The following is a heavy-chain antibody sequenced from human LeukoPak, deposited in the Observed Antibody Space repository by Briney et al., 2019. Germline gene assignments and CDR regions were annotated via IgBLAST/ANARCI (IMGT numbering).Heavy chain of an antibody. CDR1: GFTFSSYD. V-gene: IGHV3-13*01. CDR2: IGTAGDT. J-gene: IGHJ4*02. Sequence: GGSLRLSCAASGFTFSSYDMHWVRQATGKGLEWVSAIGTAGDTYYPGSVKGRFTISRENAKNSLYLQMNSLRAGDTAVYYCARGIAGYCSSTSCYRGVTDWGQGTLVTVSS. CDR3: ARGIAGYCSSTSCYRGVTD. D-gene: IGHD2-2*02.